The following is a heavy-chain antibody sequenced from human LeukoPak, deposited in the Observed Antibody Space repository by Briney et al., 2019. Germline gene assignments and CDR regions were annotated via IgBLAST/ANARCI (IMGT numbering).Heavy chain of an antibody. CDR1: GFTFSSYG. V-gene: IGHV3-33*08. CDR3: ASDRAGSRPYCFDY. Sequence: GGSLRLSCAASGFTFSSYGMHWVRQAPGKGLEWVAVIWYDGSNKYYADSVKGRFTISRDNSKNTLYLQMNSLRAEDTAVYYCASDRAGSRPYCFDYWGQGTLVTVSS. J-gene: IGHJ4*02. CDR2: IWYDGSNK. D-gene: IGHD6-19*01.